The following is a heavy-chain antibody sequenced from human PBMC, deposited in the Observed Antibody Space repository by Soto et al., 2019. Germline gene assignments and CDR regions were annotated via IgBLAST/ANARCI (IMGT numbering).Heavy chain of an antibody. V-gene: IGHV5-51*01. CDR1: GYIFTDHC. J-gene: IGHJ6*02. CDR2: ICPGYSNI. CDR3: ARHPRGYSYGGTSYYYYGMDV. Sequence: GESLKISYTGSGYIFTDHCIVWVRQMAGKGLEWVGIICPGYSNIIYSPSFQGQVTISADKSISTAYLQWSSLKASDTAMYYCARHPRGYSYGGTSYYYYGMDVWGQGTTVTVSS. D-gene: IGHD5-18*01.